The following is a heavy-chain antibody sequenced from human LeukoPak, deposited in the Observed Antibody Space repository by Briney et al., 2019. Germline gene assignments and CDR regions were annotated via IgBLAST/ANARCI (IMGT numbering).Heavy chain of an antibody. J-gene: IGHJ6*03. CDR1: GGSISSYY. CDR3: ARDSSGSPRGAYYYYYYMDV. CDR2: IYTSGGT. Sequence: SETLSLTCTVSGGSISSYYWSWIRQPAGKGLEWIGRIYTSGGTNYNPSLKSRVTMSVDTSKNQFSLKLSSVTAADTAVYYCARDSSGSPRGAYYYYYYMDVWGKGTTVTVSS. D-gene: IGHD1-26*01. V-gene: IGHV4-4*07.